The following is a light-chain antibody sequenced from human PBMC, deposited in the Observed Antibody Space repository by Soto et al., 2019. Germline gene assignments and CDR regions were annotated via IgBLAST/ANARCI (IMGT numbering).Light chain of an antibody. J-gene: IGLJ1*01. CDR3: ISYTSSSTPYV. CDR1: SSDVGGYRY. Sequence: QSALTQPASVSGSPGQSITISCTGTSSDVGGYRYVSWYQQHPGKAPKLMIYEVSNRPSGVSNRFSGSKSGNTASLTISGLQAEDESDYYCISYTSSSTPYVFGTGTKVTVL. V-gene: IGLV2-14*01. CDR2: EVS.